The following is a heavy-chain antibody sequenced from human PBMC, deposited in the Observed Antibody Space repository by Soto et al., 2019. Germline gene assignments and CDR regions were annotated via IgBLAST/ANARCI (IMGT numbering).Heavy chain of an antibody. CDR1: GFTFSSYA. CDR2: ISGSGGST. D-gene: IGHD2-21*02. Sequence: GGSLRLSCAASGFTFSSYAMSWVRQAAGKGLEWVSAISGSGGSTYYADSVKGRFTISRDNSKNTLYLQMNSLRAEDTAVYYCAKGIFHCGGDCYSDYWGQGTLVTVSS. V-gene: IGHV3-23*01. CDR3: AKGIFHCGGDCYSDY. J-gene: IGHJ4*02.